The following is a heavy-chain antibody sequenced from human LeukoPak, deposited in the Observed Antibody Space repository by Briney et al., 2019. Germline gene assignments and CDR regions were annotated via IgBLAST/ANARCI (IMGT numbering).Heavy chain of an antibody. Sequence: GRSLRLSCTASGFTFNTYSMNWVRQAPGKGLEWVSYVSSSSRTIYYADSVKDRFTISRDNGKNSLYLQMNSLRAEDTAVYYCARDLGLYDYGGNIDFWGQGTLVTVSS. CDR2: VSSSSRTI. CDR3: ARDLGLYDYGGNIDF. V-gene: IGHV3-48*04. CDR1: GFTFNTYS. D-gene: IGHD4-23*01. J-gene: IGHJ4*02.